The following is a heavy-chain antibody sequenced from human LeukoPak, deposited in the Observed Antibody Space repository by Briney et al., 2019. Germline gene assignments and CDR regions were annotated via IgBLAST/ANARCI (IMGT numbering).Heavy chain of an antibody. CDR2: TYHWSKWFN. Sequence: QTLSLTCAISGDSVTSGIWNWIRQSPSRGLEWLGRTYHWSKWFNDYAVSVESRMTINADTSRNQFSLQLNSVTPEDTAVYYCARDLHGSRGEFDYWGQGTLVTVSS. CDR1: GDSVTSGI. J-gene: IGHJ4*02. D-gene: IGHD3-16*01. V-gene: IGHV6-1*01. CDR3: ARDLHGSRGEFDY.